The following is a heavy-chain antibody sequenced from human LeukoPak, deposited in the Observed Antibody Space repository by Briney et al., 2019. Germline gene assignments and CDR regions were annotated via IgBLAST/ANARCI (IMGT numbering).Heavy chain of an antibody. Sequence: GGSLRLSCAASGFTFSSYGMHWVRQAPGKGLEGVAFIRYDGSNKYYADSVKGRFTISRDNSKNTLYLQMNSLRAEDTAVYYCAKERDTAMVTIDYWGQGTLVTVSS. V-gene: IGHV3-30*02. CDR3: AKERDTAMVTIDY. CDR1: GFTFSSYG. CDR2: IRYDGSNK. J-gene: IGHJ4*02. D-gene: IGHD5-18*01.